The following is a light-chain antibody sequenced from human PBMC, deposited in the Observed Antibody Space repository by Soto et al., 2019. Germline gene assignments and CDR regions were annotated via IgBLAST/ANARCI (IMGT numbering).Light chain of an antibody. Sequence: LSFSPGTRSLSPGERATLFCRGSQSASSGFLAWYQHKPGQAPRLLIYGASRRATGLPATFSGSGSATALTLPISSLQPDDFPTYNSQQYSSYPQLTFGGGTKVDIK. CDR2: GAS. CDR1: QSASSGF. J-gene: IGKJ4*01. V-gene: IGKV3-20*01. CDR3: QQYSSYPQLT.